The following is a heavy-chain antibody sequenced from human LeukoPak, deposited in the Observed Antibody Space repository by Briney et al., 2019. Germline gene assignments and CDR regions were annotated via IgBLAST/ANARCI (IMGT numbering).Heavy chain of an antibody. Sequence: GGSLRLSCAASGFNFDNFWMSWVRQAPGKGLEWVANIREDGGKQNYVDSVKGRFTISRDNAKSSVYLQLNSLRADDTAIYYCAKDSGNWNDSDYWGQGTLVSVSS. D-gene: IGHD1-1*01. CDR3: AKDSGNWNDSDY. CDR1: GFNFDNFW. J-gene: IGHJ4*02. CDR2: IREDGGKQ. V-gene: IGHV3-7*01.